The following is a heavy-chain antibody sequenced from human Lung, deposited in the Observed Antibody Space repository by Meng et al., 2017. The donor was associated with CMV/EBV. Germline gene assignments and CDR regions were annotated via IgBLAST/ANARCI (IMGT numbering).Heavy chain of an antibody. CDR2: IYSGGRT. D-gene: IGHD6-13*01. Sequence: GESXKISCAASGFTVNTNYMSWVRQAPGKGLECVSVIYSGGRTYYADSVKGRFTISRDNSKNTLYLQMNSLRAEDTAMYYCAKYPQTYPYSSSSWGQGTXVPGSS. J-gene: IGHJ4*02. V-gene: IGHV3-53*01. CDR1: GFTVNTNY. CDR3: AKYPQTYPYSSSS.